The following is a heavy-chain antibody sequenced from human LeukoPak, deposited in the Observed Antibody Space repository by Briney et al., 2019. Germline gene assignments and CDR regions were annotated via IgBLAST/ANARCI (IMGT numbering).Heavy chain of an antibody. D-gene: IGHD2-2*02. CDR2: IIPILGTA. CDR1: GGTFSSYA. J-gene: IGHJ3*02. Sequence: SVKVSCKASGGTFSSYAISWVRQAPGQGLEWMGGIIPILGTANYAQKFQGRVTITTDESTSTAYMELSSLRSEDTAVYYCARDGAGCSSTSCYTGRRCVCAFDIWGQGTMVTVSS. V-gene: IGHV1-69*05. CDR3: ARDGAGCSSTSCYTGRRCVCAFDI.